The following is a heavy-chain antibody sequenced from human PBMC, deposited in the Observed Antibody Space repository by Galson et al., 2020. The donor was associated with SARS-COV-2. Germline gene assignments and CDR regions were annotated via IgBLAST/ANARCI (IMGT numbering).Heavy chain of an antibody. CDR3: TTSTDYGHNY. D-gene: IGHD4-17*01. CDR2: IKSKTDGGTT. V-gene: IGHV3-15*01. CDR1: GFTFTNAW. Sequence: RLSCAASGFTFTNAWMSWVRQAPGKGLEWVGRIKSKTDGGTTDYAAPLKGRFTISRDDSKNTLYLQVNSLNTEDTAVYYCTTSTDYGHNYWGQGTLVTVSS. J-gene: IGHJ4*02.